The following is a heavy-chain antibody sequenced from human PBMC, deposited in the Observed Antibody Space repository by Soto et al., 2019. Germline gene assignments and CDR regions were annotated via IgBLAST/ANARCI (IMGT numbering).Heavy chain of an antibody. J-gene: IGHJ4*02. CDR2: IYPGDSDT. V-gene: IGHV5-51*01. D-gene: IGHD3-10*01. CDR3: ARREVTYYYGSGSYYFDY. CDR1: GYRFTKYW. Sequence: PGESLKISCKGSGYRFTKYWIGWVRQMPGKGLEWMGIIYPGDSDTRYSPSFQGQVTISADKSISTAYLQWSSLKASDTAMYYCARREVTYYYGSGSYYFDYWGQGTLVTVSS.